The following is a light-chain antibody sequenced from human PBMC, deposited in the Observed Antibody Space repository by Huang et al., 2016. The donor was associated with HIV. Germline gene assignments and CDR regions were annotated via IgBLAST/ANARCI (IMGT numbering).Light chain of an antibody. Sequence: DIVMTQSPLSLPVTPGEPASISCRSSQSLLHSNGYNYLDWYLQKPGQSPQLLMYLSSNRDSGVPDRFSGSGSGVDFTLKISRVEAEDAGIYYCMQSLHTPRTFGQGTRLEIK. CDR3: MQSLHTPRT. CDR1: QSLLHSNGYNY. CDR2: LSS. V-gene: IGKV2-28*01. J-gene: IGKJ5*01.